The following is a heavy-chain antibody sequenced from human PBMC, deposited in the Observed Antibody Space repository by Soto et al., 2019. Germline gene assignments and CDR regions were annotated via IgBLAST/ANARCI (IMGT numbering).Heavy chain of an antibody. V-gene: IGHV1-18*01. J-gene: IGHJ6*03. CDR3: ARGPLTPYYYYYMDV. CDR1: VYTFISYG. CDR2: ISAYNGNT. Sequence: GASLKVSCKASVYTFISYGISWVRQAPGQGLEWMGWISAYNGNTNYAQKLQGRVTMTTDTSTSTAYMELSSLRSEDTAVYYCARGPLTPYYYYYMDVWGKGTTVTVSS. D-gene: IGHD7-27*01.